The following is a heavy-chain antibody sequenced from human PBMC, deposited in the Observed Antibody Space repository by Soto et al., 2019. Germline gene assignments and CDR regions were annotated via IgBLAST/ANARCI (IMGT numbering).Heavy chain of an antibody. CDR1: GFTFSSYA. CDR3: ARDYYDSSGYYLGDDY. V-gene: IGHV3-30-3*01. CDR2: ISYDGSNK. J-gene: IGHJ4*02. D-gene: IGHD3-22*01. Sequence: QVQLVESGGGVVQPGRSLRLSCAASGFTFSSYAMHWVRQARGKGLEWVAVISYDGSNKYYADSVKGRFTISRDNSKNTLYLQMNSLRAEDTAVYYCARDYYDSSGYYLGDDYWGQGTLVTVSS.